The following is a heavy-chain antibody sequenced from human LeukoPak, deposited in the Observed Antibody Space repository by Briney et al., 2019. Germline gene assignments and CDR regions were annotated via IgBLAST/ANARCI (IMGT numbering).Heavy chain of an antibody. CDR1: GGSISSYY. V-gene: IGHV4-59*01. J-gene: IGHJ4*02. CDR3: AREVTSGWYDY. D-gene: IGHD6-19*01. Sequence: SETLSLTYTVSGGSISSYYWSWIRQPPGKGLEWIGYMYYSGSTNYNPSLKSRVTISVDTSKTQFSLKLSSVTAADTAVCYCAREVTSGWYDYWGQGTLVTVSS. CDR2: MYYSGST.